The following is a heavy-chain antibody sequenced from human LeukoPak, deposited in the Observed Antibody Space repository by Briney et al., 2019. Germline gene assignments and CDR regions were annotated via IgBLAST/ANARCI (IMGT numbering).Heavy chain of an antibody. CDR3: AREGVTMVRGVIITAGPDY. CDR1: GGTFSSYA. D-gene: IGHD3-10*01. CDR2: ISAYNGNT. J-gene: IGHJ4*02. V-gene: IGHV1-18*01. Sequence: ASVKVSCKASGGTFSSYAISWVRQAPGQGLEWMGWISAYNGNTNYAQKLQGRVTMTTDTSTSTAYMELRSLRSDDTAVYYCAREGVTMVRGVIITAGPDYWGQGTLVTVSS.